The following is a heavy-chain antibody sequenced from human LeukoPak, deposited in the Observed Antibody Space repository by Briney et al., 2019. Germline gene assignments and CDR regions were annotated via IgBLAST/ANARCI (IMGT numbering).Heavy chain of an antibody. J-gene: IGHJ4*02. CDR1: GGTFSSYS. V-gene: IGHV3-21*04. CDR3: AKSDILTGYPSPPDY. D-gene: IGHD3-9*01. Sequence: GGSLRLSCAASGGTFSSYSMNWVRQAPGKGLEWVSSISSSSSYIYYADSVKGRLTISRDNAKNSLYLQMNSLRAEDTAVYYCAKSDILTGYPSPPDYWGQGTLVTVSS. CDR2: ISSSSSYI.